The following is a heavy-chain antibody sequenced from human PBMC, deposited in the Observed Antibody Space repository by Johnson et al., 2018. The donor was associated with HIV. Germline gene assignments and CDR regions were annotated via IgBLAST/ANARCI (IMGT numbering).Heavy chain of an antibody. V-gene: IGHV3-30*19. CDR2: ISYAGSNK. CDR1: GFTFSSYG. CDR3: ARVEGGSSSNAFDI. J-gene: IGHJ3*02. D-gene: IGHD6-13*01. Sequence: QVQLVESGGGVVQPGGSLRLSCAASGFTFSSYGMHWVRQAPGKGLEWVAVISYAGSNKYYADSVKGRFPISRDNSKNTRYLQMNSLRAEDTAGYYCARVEGGSSSNAFDIWGQGTMVTVSS.